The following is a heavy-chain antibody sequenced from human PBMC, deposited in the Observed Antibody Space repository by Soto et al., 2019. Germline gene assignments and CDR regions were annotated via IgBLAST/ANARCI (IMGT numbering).Heavy chain of an antibody. V-gene: IGHV3-23*01. CDR1: GFTFSSFA. D-gene: IGHD3-10*01. CDR3: AKTRNSYGNGAFLLDY. J-gene: IGHJ4*02. Sequence: GGSLRLSCAASGFTFSSFAMNWVRQAPGRGPEWVSGISISGGTTYYADSVKGRFTISRDNSKNTLFLQMNSLRVEDTAIYYCAKTRNSYGNGAFLLDYWGQGTLVTVSS. CDR2: ISISGGTT.